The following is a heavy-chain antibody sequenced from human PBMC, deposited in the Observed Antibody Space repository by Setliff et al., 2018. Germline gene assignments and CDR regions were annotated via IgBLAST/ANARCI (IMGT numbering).Heavy chain of an antibody. J-gene: IGHJ5*02. CDR1: GGSISPYY. CDR3: SRGPSKVQFDT. D-gene: IGHD4-4*01. V-gene: IGHV4-59*04. Sequence: PSETLSLTCSVSGGSISPYYWIWIRQSPGKGLEWIGTMYYSGKTFYMPSLQSRVTISADTSTNQLSLKLSSVTAADTAVYYCSRGPSKVQFDTWGRGIPVTVS. CDR2: MYYSGKT.